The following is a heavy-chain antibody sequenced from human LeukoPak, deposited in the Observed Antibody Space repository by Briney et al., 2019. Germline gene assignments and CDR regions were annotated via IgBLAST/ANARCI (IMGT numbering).Heavy chain of an antibody. V-gene: IGHV3-30*02. D-gene: IGHD3-3*01. CDR3: AKDPTSNYYDFWSGYYEDY. Sequence: SGGSLRLSCAASGFTFSSYGMHWVRQAPGKGLEWVAFIRYDGSNKYYADSVKGRFTISRDNSKNTLYLQMNSLRAEDTAVYYCAKDPTSNYYDFWSGYYEDYWGQGTLVTVSS. J-gene: IGHJ4*02. CDR2: IRYDGSNK. CDR1: GFTFSSYG.